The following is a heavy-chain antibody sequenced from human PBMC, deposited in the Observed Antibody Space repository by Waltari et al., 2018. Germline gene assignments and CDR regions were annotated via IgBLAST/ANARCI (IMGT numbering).Heavy chain of an antibody. D-gene: IGHD3-22*01. V-gene: IGHV4-39*01. J-gene: IGHJ3*01. CDR1: GVLISSHSYS. Sequence: QVELQESGPGLVKPSETLSLSCAVTGVLISSHSYSWGWIRQSPGKGLEWIGNIYYDGKTNYNPSLKSRVIISVDTSKNRFSLRLSSVTAADTAVYYCARQWVPVLYYDTSDAFDVWGQGARVTVSS. CDR2: IYYDGKT. CDR3: ARQWVPVLYYDTSDAFDV.